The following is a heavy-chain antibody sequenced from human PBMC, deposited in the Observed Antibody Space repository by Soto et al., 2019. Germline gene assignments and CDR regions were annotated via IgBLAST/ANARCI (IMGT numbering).Heavy chain of an antibody. CDR3: ARDPILVEQWLYFDY. CDR1: GFTFSSYW. Sequence: EVQLVESGGGLVQPGGSLRLSCAASGFTFSSYWMHWVRQAPGKGLVWVSRINSDGSSTSYADSVKGRFTISRDNAKNTLYLQMNSLRAEDTAVYYCARDPILVEQWLYFDYWGQGTLVTVSS. J-gene: IGHJ4*02. D-gene: IGHD6-19*01. CDR2: INSDGSST. V-gene: IGHV3-74*01.